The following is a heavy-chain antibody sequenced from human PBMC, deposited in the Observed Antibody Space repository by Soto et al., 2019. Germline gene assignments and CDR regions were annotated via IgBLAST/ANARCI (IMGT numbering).Heavy chain of an antibody. J-gene: IGHJ6*02. CDR1: GGSFSGYY. D-gene: IGHD3-10*01. CDR3: ARRAYYYGSAVYYYYGMDV. V-gene: IGHV4-34*01. CDR2: INHSGST. Sequence: SETLSLTCAVYGGSFSGYYWSWIRQPPGKGLEWIGEINHSGSTNYNPSLKSRVTISVDTSKNQFCLKLSSVTAADTAVYYCARRAYYYGSAVYYYYGMDVWDQGTTVTVSS.